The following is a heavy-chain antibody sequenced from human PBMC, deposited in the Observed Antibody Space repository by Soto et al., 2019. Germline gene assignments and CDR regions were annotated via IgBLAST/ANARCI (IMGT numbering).Heavy chain of an antibody. V-gene: IGHV4-61*01. CDR3: ARDHVVRGVINGLDP. D-gene: IGHD3-10*01. CDR2: IYYGGST. Sequence: SETLSLTCTVSGGSVSSGSYYWSWVRQPPGKGLEWIGYIYYGGSTNYNPSHKSRVTISVDTSKNQFSLKLSSVTASDTAVYYCARDHVVRGVINGLDPWGQGTLVTVSA. J-gene: IGHJ5*02. CDR1: GGSVSSGSYY.